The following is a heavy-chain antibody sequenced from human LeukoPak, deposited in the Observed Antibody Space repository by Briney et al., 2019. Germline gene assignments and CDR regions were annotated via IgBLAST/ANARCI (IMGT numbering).Heavy chain of an antibody. D-gene: IGHD1-26*01. CDR3: STRAPGFDY. J-gene: IGHJ4*02. CDR1: GGTFSSYA. V-gene: IGHV1-69*13. CDR2: IIPIFGTA. Sequence: GASVKVSCKASGGTFSSYAISWVRQAPGQGLEWMGGIIPIFGTANYAQKFQGRVTITADESTSTAYMELSSLRFEDTAVYYCSTRAPGFDYWGQGTLVTVSS.